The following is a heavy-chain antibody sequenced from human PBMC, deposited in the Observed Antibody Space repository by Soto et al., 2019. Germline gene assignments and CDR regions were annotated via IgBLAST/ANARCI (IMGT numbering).Heavy chain of an antibody. J-gene: IGHJ4*02. CDR3: AKDYSGITMIVVVINYFDY. CDR2: ISGSGGST. V-gene: IGHV3-23*01. D-gene: IGHD3-22*01. Sequence: GGSLRLSCAASGFTFSSYAMSWVRQAPGKGLEWVSAISGSGGSTYYADSVKGRFTISRDNSKNTLYLQMNSLRAEDTAVYYCAKDYSGITMIVVVINYFDYWGQGTLVTVSS. CDR1: GFTFSSYA.